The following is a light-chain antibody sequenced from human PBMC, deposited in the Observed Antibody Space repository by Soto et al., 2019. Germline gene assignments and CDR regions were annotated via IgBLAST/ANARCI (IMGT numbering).Light chain of an antibody. V-gene: IGKV1-5*03. J-gene: IGKJ4*01. CDR2: KAS. CDR1: QTISSW. CDR3: QQYNSYSLT. Sequence: DIKMTQSPSTLSASIGDRVTITCRASQTISSWLAWYQQKPGKAPKLLIYKASTLESGVPSRFSGSGSGTEFTLTISSLQPDDFATYYCQQYNSYSLTFGGGTKV.